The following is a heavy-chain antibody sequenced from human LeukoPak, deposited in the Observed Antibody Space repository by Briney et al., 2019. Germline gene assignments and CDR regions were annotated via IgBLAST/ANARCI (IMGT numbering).Heavy chain of an antibody. D-gene: IGHD3-10*01. CDR3: AKASGSPYYFDY. V-gene: IGHV3-23*01. CDR2: ISANGGAT. Sequence: PWGSLRRSCAASGFPFSNLAISWVPQAPGKGLEFVSLISANGGATYYADSVKGGFTTSRDNPKRTLYLQMNSLRADDTAVYYCAKASGSPYYFDYWGQGTLVSVCS. CDR1: GFPFSNLA. J-gene: IGHJ4*02.